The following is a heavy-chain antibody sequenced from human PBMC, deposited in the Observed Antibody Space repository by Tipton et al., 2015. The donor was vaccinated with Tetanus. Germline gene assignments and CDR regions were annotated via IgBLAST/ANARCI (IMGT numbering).Heavy chain of an antibody. D-gene: IGHD5-18*01. Sequence: SLRLSCAASGFTFSSYAMHWVRQAPGKGLEWVAVISYDGSNKYYADSVKGRFTISRDNSKNTLYLQMNSLRAEDTAVYYCARDPLADTAMEAWVDYWGQGTLVTVSS. J-gene: IGHJ4*02. V-gene: IGHV3-30-3*01. CDR1: GFTFSSYA. CDR3: ARDPLADTAMEAWVDY. CDR2: ISYDGSNK.